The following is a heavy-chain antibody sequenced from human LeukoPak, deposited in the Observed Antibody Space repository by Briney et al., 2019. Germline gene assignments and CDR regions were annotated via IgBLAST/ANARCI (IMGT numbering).Heavy chain of an antibody. CDR3: ARVAAEVVGVPGAIGFGWLRRDYYYMDV. CDR1: GYTFTSYY. CDR2: INPSGGST. Sequence: ASVKVSCKASGYTFTSYYMHWVRQAPGQELEWMGIINPSGGSTSYAQKFQGRVTMTRDMSTSTVYMELSSLRSEDTAVYYCARVAAEVVGVPGAIGFGWLRRDYYYMDVWGKGTTVTVSS. D-gene: IGHD2-2*02. V-gene: IGHV1-46*01. J-gene: IGHJ6*03.